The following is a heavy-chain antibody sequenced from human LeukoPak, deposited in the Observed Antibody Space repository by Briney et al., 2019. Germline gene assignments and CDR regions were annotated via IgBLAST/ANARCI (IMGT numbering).Heavy chain of an antibody. V-gene: IGHV3-74*01. J-gene: IGHJ4*02. Sequence: GGSLRLSCEASGRHRIHWVRQAPGTDLGGVSEINSDERWSSHADPVKGRFTISKHNPKHPVYLQINTLGAEATAVYHCLSFYGTYGGRGTRVTVSS. CDR3: LSFYGTY. CDR1: GRHR. CDR2: INSDERWS. D-gene: IGHD2/OR15-2a*01.